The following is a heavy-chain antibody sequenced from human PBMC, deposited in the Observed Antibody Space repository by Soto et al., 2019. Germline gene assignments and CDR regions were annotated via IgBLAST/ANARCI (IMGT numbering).Heavy chain of an antibody. Sequence: QVQLVEFGGGVVQPGRSLRLSCAASRFTFSNYAMHWVRQAPGKGLQWVALISFDGSTKYYAASVKGRFTISRDNSKNTLYLQMNSLRAEDTAVYYCARSPGYCSTTRCYGRDFAMDVWGQGTTVTVSS. CDR3: ARSPGYCSTTRCYGRDFAMDV. D-gene: IGHD2-2*01. CDR1: RFTFSNYA. J-gene: IGHJ6*02. V-gene: IGHV3-30-3*01. CDR2: ISFDGSTK.